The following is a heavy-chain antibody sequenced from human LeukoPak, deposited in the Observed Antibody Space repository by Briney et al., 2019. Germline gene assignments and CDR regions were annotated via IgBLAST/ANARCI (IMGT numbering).Heavy chain of an antibody. V-gene: IGHV4-4*02. CDR1: GGSISSSNW. CDR3: ARCQARLSWFDP. D-gene: IGHD6-19*01. CDR2: IYHSGST. Sequence: SETLSLTCAVSGGSISSSNWWSWVRQPPGKGLEWIGEIYHSGSTNHNPSLKSRVTISVDKSKNQFSLKLSSVTAADTAVYYCARCQARLSWFDPWGQGTLVPVSS. J-gene: IGHJ5*02.